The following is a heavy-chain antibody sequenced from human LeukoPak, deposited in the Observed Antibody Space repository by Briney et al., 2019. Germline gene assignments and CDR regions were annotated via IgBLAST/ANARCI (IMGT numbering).Heavy chain of an antibody. J-gene: IGHJ6*04. Sequence: PGGSLRLSCAASGFTFSDYYMSWIRQAPGKGLEWVSYISSSSSYTNYADSVKGRFTISRDNSKNTLYLQMNSLRAEDTAVYYCAKLGYCSGGSCHPYYYYGMDVWGKGTTVTVSS. D-gene: IGHD2-15*01. CDR2: ISSSSSYT. CDR3: AKLGYCSGGSCHPYYYYGMDV. CDR1: GFTFSDYY. V-gene: IGHV3-11*06.